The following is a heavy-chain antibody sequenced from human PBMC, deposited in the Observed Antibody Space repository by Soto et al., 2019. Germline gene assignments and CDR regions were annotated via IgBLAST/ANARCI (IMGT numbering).Heavy chain of an antibody. V-gene: IGHV2-5*01. CDR1: GFSLSTSGVG. J-gene: IGHJ6*02. CDR2: IYWNDDK. CDR3: AHIIDGDLLRGGVYYYYGMDV. D-gene: IGHD4-17*01. Sequence: QNTLKESGPTLVKPTQTLTLTCTFSGFSLSTSGVGVGWIRQPPGKALEWLALIYWNDDKRYSPSLKSRLTITKDTSKNQVVLTMTNMDPVDTATYYCAHIIDGDLLRGGVYYYYGMDVWGQGTTVTVSS.